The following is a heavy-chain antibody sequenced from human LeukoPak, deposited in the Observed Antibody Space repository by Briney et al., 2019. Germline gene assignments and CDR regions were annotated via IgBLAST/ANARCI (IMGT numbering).Heavy chain of an antibody. CDR2: MNPNSGNT. Sequence: ASVKVSCKASGYTFTSYDINWVRQATGQGLEWMGWMNPNSGNTGYAQKFQGRVTMTRNTSISTAYMELSSLRSEDTAVYYWAREIDWIQDITDYWGQGTLVTVSS. CDR3: AREIDWIQDITDY. J-gene: IGHJ4*02. D-gene: IGHD5-18*01. V-gene: IGHV1-8*01. CDR1: GYTFTSYD.